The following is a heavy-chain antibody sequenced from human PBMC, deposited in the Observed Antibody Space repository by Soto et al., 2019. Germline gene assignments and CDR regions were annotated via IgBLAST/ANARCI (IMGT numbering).Heavy chain of an antibody. CDR2: MNPGSGDT. Sequence: ASVKVSCKASGYSFTNNDVSWVRQATGQGLEWMGWMNPGSGDTGYAKKFQGRVTMTRDISIATAYMEFNNLRSDDTAIYYCARMETFGSLNWFDPWGQGTPVTVSS. D-gene: IGHD3-16*01. CDR3: ARMETFGSLNWFDP. CDR1: GYSFTNND. J-gene: IGHJ5*02. V-gene: IGHV1-8*01.